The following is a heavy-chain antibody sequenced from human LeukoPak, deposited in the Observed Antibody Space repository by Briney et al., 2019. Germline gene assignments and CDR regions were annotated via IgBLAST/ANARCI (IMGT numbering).Heavy chain of an antibody. D-gene: IGHD3-10*01. CDR1: GGSISSGDYY. CDR2: ISNSGST. V-gene: IGHV4-30-4*01. Sequence: SETLSLTCTVPGGSISSGDYYWSWIRQPPGKVLEWIGYISNSGSTYYSPSLKSRVTISGDTSKNQFSLKLSSVTAADTAVYYCVRGPGGYFDYWGQGTLVTVSS. J-gene: IGHJ4*02. CDR3: VRGPGGYFDY.